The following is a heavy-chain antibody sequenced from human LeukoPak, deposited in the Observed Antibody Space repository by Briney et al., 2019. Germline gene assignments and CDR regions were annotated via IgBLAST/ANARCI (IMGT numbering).Heavy chain of an antibody. Sequence: GGSLRLYCAASGFTFSSYSMNWVRQAPGKGLEWVSSISSSSSYIYYADSVKGRFTTSRDNAKNSLYLQMNSLRAEDTAVYYCARDLNDSSGNDYWGEGTLVTVSS. J-gene: IGHJ4*02. V-gene: IGHV3-21*01. D-gene: IGHD3-22*01. CDR3: ARDLNDSSGNDY. CDR2: ISSSSSYI. CDR1: GFTFSSYS.